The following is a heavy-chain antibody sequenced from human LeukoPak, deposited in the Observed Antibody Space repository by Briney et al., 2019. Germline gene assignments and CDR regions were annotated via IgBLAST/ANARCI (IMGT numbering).Heavy chain of an antibody. CDR1: GFTFSSYA. D-gene: IGHD2-2*01. Sequence: GGSLRLSCAASGFTFSSYAMSWVRQAPGKGLEWVSAISGSGGSTYHADSVKGRFTISRDNSKNTLYLQMNSLRAEDTAVYYCAKQVVPAAMPSWFDPWGQGTLVTVSS. CDR2: ISGSGGST. J-gene: IGHJ5*02. V-gene: IGHV3-23*01. CDR3: AKQVVPAAMPSWFDP.